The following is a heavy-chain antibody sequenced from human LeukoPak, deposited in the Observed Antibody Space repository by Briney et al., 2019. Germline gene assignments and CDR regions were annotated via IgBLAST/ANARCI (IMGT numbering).Heavy chain of an antibody. V-gene: IGHV3-48*01. CDR2: ISSSGTTI. D-gene: IGHD5-18*01. J-gene: IGHJ4*02. Sequence: GGSLRLSCAASGFTFRTSGMNWVRQAPGKGLEWGSYISSSGTTISYAHSVKGRFTITRDNAKNSLTLHMNTLRAEDTAVYYCAKLLTGGYSYGQNDCWGQGTLVTVSS. CDR1: GFTFRTSG. CDR3: AKLLTGGYSYGQNDC.